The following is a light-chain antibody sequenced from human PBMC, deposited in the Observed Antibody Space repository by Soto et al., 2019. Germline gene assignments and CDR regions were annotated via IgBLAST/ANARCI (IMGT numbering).Light chain of an antibody. CDR1: SSTVGGFNV. J-gene: IGLJ1*01. CDR3: CSYVGATTYV. Sequence: SALTQPASESGSPGQSITISCTGTSSTVGGFNVVSWYQQHPGKAPKVIIYEGIKRPSGVSNRFSGSNSGSTASLTISGLQAEDEADYYCCSYVGATTYVFGTGTKVTV. CDR2: EGI. V-gene: IGLV2-23*01.